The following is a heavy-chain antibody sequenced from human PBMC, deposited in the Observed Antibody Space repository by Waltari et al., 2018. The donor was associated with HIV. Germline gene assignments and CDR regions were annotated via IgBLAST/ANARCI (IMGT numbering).Heavy chain of an antibody. Sequence: QVQLVQSGSELKKPGVSVKLSCKASGYSFTKYGINRVRQAPGEGLEWIGWRNTNPGTPPEAQDITELVVCLSDTFGYPAYLEISSWTSDDTAIYDCARVPPKTYYYDTHNKGCFDPWGEGTLFTVSS. D-gene: IGHD3-22*01. CDR3: ARVPPKTYYYDTHNKGCFDP. V-gene: IGHV7-4-1*02. CDR2: RNTNPGTP. J-gene: IGHJ5*02. CDR1: GYSFTKYG.